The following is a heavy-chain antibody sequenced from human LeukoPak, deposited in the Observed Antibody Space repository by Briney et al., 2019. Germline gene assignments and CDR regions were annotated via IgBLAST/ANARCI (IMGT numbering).Heavy chain of an antibody. J-gene: IGHJ5*02. CDR1: GYTFTSYG. D-gene: IGHD6-13*01. CDR3: ARDHSSSWYPNPQNWFDP. Sequence: ASVKVSCTASGYTFTSYGISWVRQAPGQGLEWMGWISAYNGNTNYAQKLQGRVTMTTDTSTSTAYMELRSLRSDDTAVYYCARDHSSSWYPNPQNWFDPWGQGTLVTVSS. CDR2: ISAYNGNT. V-gene: IGHV1-18*01.